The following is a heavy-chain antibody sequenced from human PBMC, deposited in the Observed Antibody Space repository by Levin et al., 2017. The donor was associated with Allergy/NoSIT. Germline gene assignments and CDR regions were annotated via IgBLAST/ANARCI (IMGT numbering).Heavy chain of an antibody. J-gene: IGHJ4*02. D-gene: IGHD3-16*02. V-gene: IGHV3-23*01. CDR3: AKPIYDYIWGSYRD. CDR2: ISGSGGST. Sequence: GESLKISCAASGFTFSSYAMSWVRQAPGKGLEWVSAISGSGGSTYYADSVKGRFTISRDNSKNTLYLQMNSLRAEDTAVYYCAKPIYDYIWGSYRDWGQGTLVTVSS. CDR1: GFTFSSYA.